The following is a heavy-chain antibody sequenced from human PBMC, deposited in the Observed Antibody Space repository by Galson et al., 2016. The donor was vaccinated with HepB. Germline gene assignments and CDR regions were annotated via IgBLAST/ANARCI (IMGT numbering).Heavy chain of an antibody. CDR1: GGSISSGDYY. CDR2: TYRSGNT. Sequence: TLSLTCTVSGGSISSGDYYWSWIRQHPGKGLEWIGYTYRSGNTYYNPSLKTRVSISKDTSRNQFSLRMSSVTAADTAVYYCARDRLVRDDSGSYTSWGQGTLVIVSS. J-gene: IGHJ5*02. D-gene: IGHD3-10*01. CDR3: ARDRLVRDDSGSYTS. V-gene: IGHV4-31*03.